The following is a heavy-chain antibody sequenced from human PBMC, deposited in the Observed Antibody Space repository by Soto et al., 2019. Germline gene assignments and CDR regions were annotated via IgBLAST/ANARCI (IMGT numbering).Heavy chain of an antibody. J-gene: IGHJ5*02. D-gene: IGHD3-22*01. CDR1: GGSISSSSYY. Sequence: QLQLQESGPGLVKPSETLSLTCTVSGGSISSSSYYWGWIRQPPGKGLEWIGSIYYSGSTYYNPSLKSRVTKSVDTSKNQFTQKMSSVTAYDTAVYYCARHRGRLGYYYDSSGYSNWFDPWGQGTLVTVSS. V-gene: IGHV4-39*01. CDR2: IYYSGST. CDR3: ARHRGRLGYYYDSSGYSNWFDP.